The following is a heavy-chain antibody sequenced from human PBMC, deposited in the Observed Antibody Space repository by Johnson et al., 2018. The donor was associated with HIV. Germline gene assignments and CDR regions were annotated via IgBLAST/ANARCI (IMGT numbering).Heavy chain of an antibody. CDR1: GFTFSSYA. Sequence: QVQLVESGGGVVQPGRSLRLSCAASGFTFSSYAMHWVRQAPGKGLEWVAVIWYDGSNKYYADSVKGRFTISRDNSKNTLYLQMNSLRAEDTAVYYCARVLTPDAFDIWGQGTMVTVSS. V-gene: IGHV3-33*08. CDR2: IWYDGSNK. J-gene: IGHJ3*02. D-gene: IGHD2-8*02. CDR3: ARVLTPDAFDI.